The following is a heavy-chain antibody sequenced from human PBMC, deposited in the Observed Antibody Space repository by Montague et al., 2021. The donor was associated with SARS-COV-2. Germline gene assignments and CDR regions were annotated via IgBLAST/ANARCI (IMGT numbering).Heavy chain of an antibody. D-gene: IGHD6-13*01. V-gene: IGHV3-30-3*01. CDR1: GFTFSSYA. CDR2: ISYDGNNK. CDR3: ARDRGYNSSRSYMDV. Sequence: SLRLSCAASGFTFSSYAMHWVRQAPGKGLEWVAVISYDGNNKYYADSVKGRFTISRDNSENTLYLQMNSLRAEDTAVYYCARDRGYNSSRSYMDVWGKGTTVTVSS. J-gene: IGHJ6*03.